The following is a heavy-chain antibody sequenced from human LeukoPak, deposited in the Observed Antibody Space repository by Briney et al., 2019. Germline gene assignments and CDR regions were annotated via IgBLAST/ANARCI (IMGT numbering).Heavy chain of an antibody. J-gene: IGHJ4*02. CDR1: GGSISSYY. CDR2: IYYSGST. D-gene: IGHD2-2*01. V-gene: IGHV4-59*08. CDR3: ARGEGRDYQSLFDY. Sequence: SETLSLTCTVSGGSISSYYWSWIRQPPGKGLEWIGYIYYSGSTYYNPSLKSRVTISVDTSKNQFSLKLSSVTAADTAVYYCARGEGRDYQSLFDYWGQGTLVTVSS.